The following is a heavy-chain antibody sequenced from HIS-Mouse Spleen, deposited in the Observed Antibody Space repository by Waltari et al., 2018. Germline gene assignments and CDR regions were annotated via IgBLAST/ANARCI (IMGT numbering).Heavy chain of an antibody. V-gene: IGHV4-4*07. CDR2: IYTRGGT. CDR3: ARDFHDFWSGYYGGDKKHDAFDI. CDR1: GGSISSYY. D-gene: IGHD3-3*01. J-gene: IGHJ3*02. Sequence: QVQLQESGPGLVKPSETLSLTCTVSGGSISSYYWSWIRQPAGKGLEWIGRIYTRGGTNYNPSPKGRVTMSVDTPKNQVSLKLGSVTAADTAVYYCARDFHDFWSGYYGGDKKHDAFDIWGQGTMVTVSS.